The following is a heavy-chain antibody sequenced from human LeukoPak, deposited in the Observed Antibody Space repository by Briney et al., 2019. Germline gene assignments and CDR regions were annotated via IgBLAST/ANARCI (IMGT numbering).Heavy chain of an antibody. J-gene: IGHJ5*02. D-gene: IGHD2-21*02. Sequence: ASVKVSCKASGGTFSSYAISWVRQAPGQGLEWMGWISAYNGDTNFAQTFQGRVAMTTDTSTSTAYMELRSLRSDDTAVYYCARTNCGGDCYASRGWFDLWGQGTLVTVSS. CDR3: ARTNCGGDCYASRGWFDL. V-gene: IGHV1-18*01. CDR1: GGTFSSYA. CDR2: ISAYNGDT.